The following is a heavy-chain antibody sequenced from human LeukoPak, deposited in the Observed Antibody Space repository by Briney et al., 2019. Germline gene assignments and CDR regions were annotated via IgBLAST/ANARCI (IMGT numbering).Heavy chain of an antibody. CDR2: FDPEDGET. CDR1: GYTLTELS. V-gene: IGHV1-24*01. CDR3: AAGLHLYYYYYYMDV. J-gene: IGHJ6*03. D-gene: IGHD5-24*01. Sequence: ASVWVSCKVSGYTLTELSMHWVRQAPGKGLEWMGGFDPEDGETIYAQKFQGRVTMTEATYTDSAFMEMSSTGSEDPAVYYCAAGLHLYYYYYYMDVWGKGTTVTVSS.